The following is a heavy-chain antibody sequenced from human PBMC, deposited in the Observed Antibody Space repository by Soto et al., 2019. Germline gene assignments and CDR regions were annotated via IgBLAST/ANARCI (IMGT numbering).Heavy chain of an antibody. J-gene: IGHJ4*02. V-gene: IGHV3-7*01. CDR1: GITLSRDW. D-gene: IGHD2-21*02. CDR2: IKPDGSGE. CDR3: AKLLNGVTALDY. Sequence: EVQLVESGGGLVQPGGSLRLSCTASGITLSRDWMTWVRQAPGKGLEWVASIKPDGSGEYYLDSVKGRFTISRDNTKNSLYLQANSLRAEDTAMYFCAKLLNGVTALDYWGQGTLVTVS.